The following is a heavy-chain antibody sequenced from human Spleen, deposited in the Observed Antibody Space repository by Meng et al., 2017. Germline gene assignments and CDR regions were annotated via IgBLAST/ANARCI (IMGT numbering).Heavy chain of an antibody. V-gene: IGHV4-34*01. Sequence: QLRWCALERWMPSRPPHVPCACSGGSFTGSCSSCISQPPGKGLGCVGVSNLSGSTNYHPSLKSRVTIAVNTSKKQFSLKLSSVTAADTAVYYCASGPVRVIAGDYWGQGTLVTVSS. CDR1: GGSFTGSC. D-gene: IGHD3-22*01. J-gene: IGHJ4*02. CDR3: ASGPVRVIAGDY. CDR2: SNLSGST.